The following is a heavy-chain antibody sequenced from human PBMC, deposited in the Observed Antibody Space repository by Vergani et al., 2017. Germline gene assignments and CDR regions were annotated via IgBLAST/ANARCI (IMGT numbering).Heavy chain of an antibody. Sequence: QVQLVESGGSVVQPGRSLRLSCAASGFTFSSYGMHWVRQAPGKGLEWVAVISYDGSNKYYADSVKGRFTISRDNSKNTLYLQMNSLRAEDTAVYYCAKDRGAVAEPYYYYGMDVWGQGTTVTVSS. V-gene: IGHV3-30*18. J-gene: IGHJ6*02. CDR3: AKDRGAVAEPYYYYGMDV. CDR1: GFTFSSYG. CDR2: ISYDGSNK. D-gene: IGHD6-19*01.